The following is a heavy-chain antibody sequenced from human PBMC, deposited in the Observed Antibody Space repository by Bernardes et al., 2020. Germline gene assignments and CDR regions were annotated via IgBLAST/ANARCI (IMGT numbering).Heavy chain of an antibody. D-gene: IGHD3-10*01. CDR1: GFTFSSYS. J-gene: IGHJ4*02. CDR2: ISSSSSYI. CDR3: ARTSNTYYYGSGSPPLDY. Sequence: GSLRLSCAASGFTFSSYSMNWVRQAPGKGLEWVSSISSSSSYIYYADSVKGRFTISRDNAKNSLYLQMNSLRAEDTAVYYCARTSNTYYYGSGSPPLDYWGQGTLVTVSS. V-gene: IGHV3-21*01.